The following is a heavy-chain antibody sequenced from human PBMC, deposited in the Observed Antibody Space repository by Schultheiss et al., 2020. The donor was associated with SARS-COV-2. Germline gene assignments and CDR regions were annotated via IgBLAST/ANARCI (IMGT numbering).Heavy chain of an antibody. CDR1: GGSISSGGYY. V-gene: IGHV4-31*01. CDR3: ARGASSKPNYYYYMDV. CDR2: IYYSGST. Sequence: SQTLSLTCTVSGGSISSGGYYWSWIRQHPGKGLEWIGYIYYSGSTYYNPSLKSLVTISVDTSKNQFSLKLSSVTAADTAVYYCARGASSKPNYYYYMDVWGKGTTVTVSS. J-gene: IGHJ6*03. D-gene: IGHD4-11*01.